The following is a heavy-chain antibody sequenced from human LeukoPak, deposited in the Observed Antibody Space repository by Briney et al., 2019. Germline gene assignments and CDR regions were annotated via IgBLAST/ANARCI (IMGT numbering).Heavy chain of an antibody. J-gene: IGHJ4*02. CDR3: ATPGFPEIAASGSVAY. CDR2: INPSGGST. CDR1: GYTFTRYN. D-gene: IGHD6-13*01. V-gene: IGHV1-46*01. Sequence: ASVEVSCKAFGYTFTRYNMYWVRQAPRQGLEWMGIINPSGGSTNYAQKFQGRVTMTRDMSTSTVYMELSSLRSEDTAVYYCATPGFPEIAASGSVAYWGQGTLVTVSS.